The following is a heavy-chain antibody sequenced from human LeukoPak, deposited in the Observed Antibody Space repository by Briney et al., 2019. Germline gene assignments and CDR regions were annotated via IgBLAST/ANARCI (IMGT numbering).Heavy chain of an antibody. CDR2: IKQDGSEK. J-gene: IGHJ5*02. V-gene: IGHV3-7*01. Sequence: GGSLRLSCAASRFTFSRYWMSGVRQAPGKGLEWVANIKQDGSEKYYVDSVKGRFTISRDNAKNSLYLQMNSLRAEDTAVYYCVANWFDPWGQGTLVTVSS. CDR3: VANWFDP. CDR1: RFTFSRYW.